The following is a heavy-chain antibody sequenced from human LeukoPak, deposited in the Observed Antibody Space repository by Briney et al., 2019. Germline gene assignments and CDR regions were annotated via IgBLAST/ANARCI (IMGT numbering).Heavy chain of an antibody. CDR3: TKDLPSDFWSGSFDY. J-gene: IGHJ4*02. CDR2: ISGDGGST. Sequence: GGSLRLSCAASGFTFGNYCMHWVRQAPGKGLEWVSLISGDGGSTSYADSVKGRFTISRDNSKNSLYLQMNSLRTEDTAMYYCTKDLPSDFWSGSFDYWGQGTLVTVSS. V-gene: IGHV3-43*02. D-gene: IGHD3-3*01. CDR1: GFTFGNYC.